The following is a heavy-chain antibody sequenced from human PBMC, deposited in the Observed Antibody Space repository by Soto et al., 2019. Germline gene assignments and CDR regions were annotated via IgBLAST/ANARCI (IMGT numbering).Heavy chain of an antibody. D-gene: IGHD4-17*01. CDR2: IWYDGSNK. CDR3: ASCHDYGDHAADY. V-gene: IGHV3-33*01. J-gene: IGHJ4*02. CDR1: GFTFSNYA. Sequence: QVQLVESGGGVVQPGRSLRLSCTASGFTFSNYAMHWVRQAPGKGLEWVAVIWYDGSNKYYADSVKGRFTISRDNSKNTIYLQMNSLRAEDTAVYYCASCHDYGDHAADYWGQGTLVTVSS.